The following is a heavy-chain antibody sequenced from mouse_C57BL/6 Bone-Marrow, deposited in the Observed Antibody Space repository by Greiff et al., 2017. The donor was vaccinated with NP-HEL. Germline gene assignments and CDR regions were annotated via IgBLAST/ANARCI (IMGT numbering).Heavy chain of an antibody. D-gene: IGHD2-3*01. CDR3: AVIDGYCAMDY. Sequence: VQLQQSGPELVKPGASVKISCKASGYTFTDYYMNWVKQSHGKSLEWIGDINPNNGGTSYNQKFKGKATLTVDKSSSTAYMELRSLTSEDSAVYYCAVIDGYCAMDYWGQGTSVTVSS. CDR1: GYTFTDYY. J-gene: IGHJ4*01. V-gene: IGHV1-26*01. CDR2: INPNNGGT.